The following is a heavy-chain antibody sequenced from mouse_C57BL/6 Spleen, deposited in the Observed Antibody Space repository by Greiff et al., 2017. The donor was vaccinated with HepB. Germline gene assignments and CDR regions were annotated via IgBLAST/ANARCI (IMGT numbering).Heavy chain of an antibody. D-gene: IGHD1-1*02. V-gene: IGHV14-2*01. Sequence: VQLQQSGAELVKPGASVKLSCTASGFNIKDYYMHWVKQRTEQGLEWIGRIDPEDGETKYAPKFPGKATITADTSSNTAYLQLSSLTSEDTAVYYCARWDGRVDYWGQGTTLTVSS. CDR2: IDPEDGET. CDR3: ARWDGRVDY. J-gene: IGHJ2*01. CDR1: GFNIKDYY.